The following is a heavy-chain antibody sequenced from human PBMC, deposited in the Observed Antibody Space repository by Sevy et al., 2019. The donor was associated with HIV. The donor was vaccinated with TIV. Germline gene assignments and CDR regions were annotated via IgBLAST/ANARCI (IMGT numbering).Heavy chain of an antibody. CDR2: ISSSSSYR. D-gene: IGHD4-4*01. CDR3: ARGYSNYLIDY. J-gene: IGHJ4*02. V-gene: IGHV3-21*01. Sequence: GGSLRLSCAASGFTFSSYSMNWVRQAPGKGLEWVSSISSSSSYRYYADSVKRRFTISRDNAKTSLFLQMNSLRAEDTAVYYCARGYSNYLIDYWGQGTLVTVSS. CDR1: GFTFSSYS.